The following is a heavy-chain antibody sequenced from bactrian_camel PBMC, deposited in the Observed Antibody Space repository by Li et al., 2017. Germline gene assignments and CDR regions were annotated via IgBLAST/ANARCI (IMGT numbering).Heavy chain of an antibody. J-gene: IGHJ4*01. D-gene: IGHD6*01. CDR1: GYTSSTYC. CDR3: AAKCAMVSGRPTGACTY. Sequence: DVQLVESGGGSVQAGGSATLSCAIAGYTSSTYCMGWFRQVPGKEREGVASIGYDGSTTYADSVKGRFTISKDLAKNVLYLQMNSLKPEDTAMYSCAAKCAMVSGRPTGACTYWGQGTQVTVS. CDR2: IGYDGST. V-gene: IGHV3S44*01.